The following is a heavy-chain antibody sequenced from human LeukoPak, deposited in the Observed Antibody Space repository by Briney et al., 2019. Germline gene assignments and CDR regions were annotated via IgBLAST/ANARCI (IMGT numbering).Heavy chain of an antibody. CDR1: GYTFTSYT. CDR2: INTNTGNP. D-gene: IGHD4/OR15-4a*01. J-gene: IGHJ4*02. V-gene: IGHV7-4-1*02. Sequence: ASVKVSCKASGYTFTSYTINWVRQAPGQGLEWMGWINTNTGNPTYAHQGFTGRFVFSLDTSVSTAYLQISSLKAEDTAVYYCAREGVLTTLPAYWGQGTLVTVSS. CDR3: AREGVLTTLPAY.